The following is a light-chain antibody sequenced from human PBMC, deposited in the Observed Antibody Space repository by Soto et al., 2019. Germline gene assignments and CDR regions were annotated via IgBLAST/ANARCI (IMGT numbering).Light chain of an antibody. Sequence: EIVMTQSPATLSLSPGERATLSCRASQSVSSSYLAWYQQKPGQAPGLLIYGASSRATGIPDRFSGSGSGTEFTLTISSLQSEDFAVYYCQEYNNWHPITFGGGTRLE. CDR2: GAS. V-gene: IGKV3D-15*01. J-gene: IGKJ4*01. CDR1: QSVSSSY. CDR3: QEYNNWHPIT.